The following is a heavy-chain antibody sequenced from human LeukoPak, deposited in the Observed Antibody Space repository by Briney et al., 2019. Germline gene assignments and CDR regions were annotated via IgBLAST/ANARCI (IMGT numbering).Heavy chain of an antibody. D-gene: IGHD3-3*01. Sequence: SETLSLTCTVSGGSISSYYWSWIRQSPGRELEWIGYIYYSGSTNYNPSLKSRVTISVDTSKNQFSLKLSSVTAADTAVYYCARGTAYYDFWSGYLQSNWFDPWGQGTLATVSS. CDR2: IYYSGST. CDR1: GGSISSYY. V-gene: IGHV4-59*12. J-gene: IGHJ5*02. CDR3: ARGTAYYDFWSGYLQSNWFDP.